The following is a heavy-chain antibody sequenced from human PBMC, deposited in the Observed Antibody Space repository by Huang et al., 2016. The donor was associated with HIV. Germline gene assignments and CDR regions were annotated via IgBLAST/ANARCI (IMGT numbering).Heavy chain of an antibody. J-gene: IGHJ4*02. Sequence: VQLVQSRAEVKKPGESLKISCKISGYSSTKYWIGGVRQMPGKGLEGMGIIDPGDSETRYGPTLQGQVTISADKSISTADLQWSSLKASDTAIYYCATGSSNYWRLDYWGQGTHVTVSS. CDR1: GYSSTKYW. CDR2: IDPGDSET. V-gene: IGHV5-51*03. D-gene: IGHD3-22*01. CDR3: ATGSSNYWRLDY.